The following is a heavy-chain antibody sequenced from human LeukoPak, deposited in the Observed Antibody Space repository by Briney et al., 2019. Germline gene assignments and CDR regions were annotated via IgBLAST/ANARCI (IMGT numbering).Heavy chain of an antibody. V-gene: IGHV3-23*01. CDR3: TKRPFSGYFDY. J-gene: IGHJ4*02. CDR2: LSGGGDST. D-gene: IGHD6-25*01. Sequence: GGSLRLSCEASGFTFSSNAMSWVRQAPGKGMEWVSALSGGGDSTYYADSVKGRFTISRDNSKNTLYLQMNSLRAEDTAVYYCTKRPFSGYFDYWGQGTLVTVSS. CDR1: GFTFSSNA.